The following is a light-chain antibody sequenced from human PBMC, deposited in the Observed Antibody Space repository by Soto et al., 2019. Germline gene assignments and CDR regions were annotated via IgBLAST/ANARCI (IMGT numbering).Light chain of an antibody. CDR3: QQYGSSRT. V-gene: IGKV3-20*01. J-gene: IGKJ5*01. CDR2: GAS. Sequence: EIVLTQSPATLSLSPGERATLSCRASQSVSSYLAWYQQKPGQAPRLPIYGASSRATGIPDRFSGSGSGTDFTLTVSRLEPEDFAVYYCQQYGSSRTFGQGTRLEIK. CDR1: QSVSSY.